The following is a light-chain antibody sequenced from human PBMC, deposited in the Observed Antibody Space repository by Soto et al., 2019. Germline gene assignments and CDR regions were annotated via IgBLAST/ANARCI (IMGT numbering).Light chain of an antibody. Sequence: DIQMTQSPSSLSASVGDRVTITCRASQSISSYLNWYQQKPGKAPKLVXYAASSLQSGVPSRFSGSGSGTDLTLTISSLQPEDFANYYCQQSYSTPPWTFGQGTKVDIK. CDR3: QQSYSTPPWT. CDR2: AAS. J-gene: IGKJ1*01. CDR1: QSISSY. V-gene: IGKV1-39*01.